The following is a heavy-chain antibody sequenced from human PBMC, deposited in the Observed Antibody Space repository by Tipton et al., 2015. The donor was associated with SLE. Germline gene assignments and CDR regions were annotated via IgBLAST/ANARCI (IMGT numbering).Heavy chain of an antibody. D-gene: IGHD2-15*01. J-gene: IGHJ3*02. Sequence: TLSLTCTVSGGSISSSSYHWGWIRQPPGKGLEWIGSIYYSGSTYYSPSLRSRVTISVDTSKNQFPLKLSSVTAADTAVYYCARARGVVASYDAFDIWGQGTMVTVSS. V-gene: IGHV4-39*06. CDR2: IYYSGST. CDR1: GGSISSSSYH. CDR3: ARARGVVASYDAFDI.